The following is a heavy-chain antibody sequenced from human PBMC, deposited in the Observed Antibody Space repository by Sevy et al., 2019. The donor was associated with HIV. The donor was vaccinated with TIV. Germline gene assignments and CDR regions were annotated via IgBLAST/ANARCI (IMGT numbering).Heavy chain of an antibody. CDR1: GFSLSDHA. J-gene: IGHJ4*02. Sequence: GGSLRLSCAASGFSLSDHAVGWVRQTPGKGLEWLAVISYNGRNQYYADSVKGRFTISKDDSKNTLYLQLNSLRAEDTAVYYCARFVRYCSGGRCSIIDFWGQGTLVTVSS. V-gene: IGHV3-30*04. CDR3: ARFVRYCSGGRCSIIDF. D-gene: IGHD2-15*01. CDR2: ISYNGRNQ.